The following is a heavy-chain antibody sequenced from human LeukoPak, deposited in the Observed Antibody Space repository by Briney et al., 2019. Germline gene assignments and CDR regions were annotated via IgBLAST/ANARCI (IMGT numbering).Heavy chain of an antibody. CDR1: GFSFGDYA. J-gene: IGHJ6*02. CDR3: SRSTWRYTMDV. Sequence: GGSLRLSCTASGFSFGDYAMSWVRQAPGKGLEWVGFIRSKTYGGTPEYAASVEGRFTISRDDSKSIAYLQMNSLKTEDTAVYFCSRSTWRYTMDVWGQGTTVTVSS. V-gene: IGHV3-49*04. D-gene: IGHD5-24*01. CDR2: IRSKTYGGTP.